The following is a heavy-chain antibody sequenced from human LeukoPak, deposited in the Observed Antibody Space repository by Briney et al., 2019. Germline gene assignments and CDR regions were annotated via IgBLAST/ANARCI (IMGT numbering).Heavy chain of an antibody. V-gene: IGHV4-4*09. CDR3: ARAPSPMYSSSAPLDY. J-gene: IGHJ4*02. D-gene: IGHD6-6*01. CDR2: IYTSGNT. Sequence: SETLSLTCGVSGGSISSDYWNWIRQPPGKGLEWLGYIYTSGNTDYNPSLKSRVTISVDTSKKQFSLKLRSVTAADTAVYYCARAPSPMYSSSAPLDYWGQGTLVIVSS. CDR1: GGSISSDY.